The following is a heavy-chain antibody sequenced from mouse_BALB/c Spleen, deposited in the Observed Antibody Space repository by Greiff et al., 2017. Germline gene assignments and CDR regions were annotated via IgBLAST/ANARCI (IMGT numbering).Heavy chain of an antibody. CDR2: IYPGDGDT. CDR3: ARDYYGY. Sequence: QVQLQQSGAALARPGASVKLSCKASGYTFTSYWMQWVKQRPGQGLEWIGAIYPGDGDTRYTQKFKGKATLTADKSSSTAYMQLSSLASEDSAVYYCARDYYGYWGQGTTLTVSS. D-gene: IGHD1-1*01. V-gene: IGHV1-87*01. J-gene: IGHJ2*01. CDR1: GYTFTSYW.